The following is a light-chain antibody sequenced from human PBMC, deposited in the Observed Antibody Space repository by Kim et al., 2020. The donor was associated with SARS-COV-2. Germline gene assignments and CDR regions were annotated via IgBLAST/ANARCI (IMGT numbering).Light chain of an antibody. V-gene: IGLV1-47*01. CDR1: PSNFGTNF. CDR2: RSD. Sequence: PGQRVTISCSGSPSNFGTNFVYWYQQIPGTAPKLLIHRSDQRPSVVPDRFSGSKSGTSASLAISGLRSADEAYYYCAAWDDSLVVFGGGTQLTVL. CDR3: AAWDDSLVV. J-gene: IGLJ2*01.